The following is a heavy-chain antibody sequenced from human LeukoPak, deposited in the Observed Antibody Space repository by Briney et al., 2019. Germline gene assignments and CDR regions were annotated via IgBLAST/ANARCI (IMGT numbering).Heavy chain of an antibody. J-gene: IGHJ6*03. CDR1: GFTFSSYE. CDR3: AREGFFGYDILTGYYYYYYMDV. Sequence: PGGSLRLSCAASGFTFSSYEMNWVRQAPGKGLEWVSYISSSGSTIYYADSVKGRFTISRDNAKNSLYLQMNSLRAEDTAVYYCAREGFFGYDILTGYYYYYYMDVWGKGTTVTISS. V-gene: IGHV3-48*03. CDR2: ISSSGSTI. D-gene: IGHD3-9*01.